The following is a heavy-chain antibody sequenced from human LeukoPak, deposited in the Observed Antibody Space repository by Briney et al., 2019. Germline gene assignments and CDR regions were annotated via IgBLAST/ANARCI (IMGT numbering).Heavy chain of an antibody. V-gene: IGHV3-30-3*01. CDR1: GFTFSSYA. Sequence: PGRSLRLSCAASGFTFSSYAMHWVRQAPGKGLEWVAVISYDGSNKYYADSVKGRFTISRDNSKNTLYLQMNSLRAEDTAVYYCARGQLWFPNWGQGTMVTVSS. CDR2: ISYDGSNK. J-gene: IGHJ3*01. CDR3: ARGQLWFPN. D-gene: IGHD5-18*01.